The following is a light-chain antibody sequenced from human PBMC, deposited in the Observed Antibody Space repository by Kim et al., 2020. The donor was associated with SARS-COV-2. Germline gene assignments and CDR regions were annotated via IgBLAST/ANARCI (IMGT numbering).Light chain of an antibody. CDR3: CSYAGSCVV. Sequence: QSALTQPRSVSGSPGQSVTISCTGTSSDVGGYNYVSWYQQHPGKAPKLMIYDVSKRPSGVPDRFSGSKSGNTASLTISGLQAGDEADYYCCSYAGSCVVFGGGTQLTVL. CDR1: SSDVGGYNY. J-gene: IGLJ2*01. CDR2: DVS. V-gene: IGLV2-11*01.